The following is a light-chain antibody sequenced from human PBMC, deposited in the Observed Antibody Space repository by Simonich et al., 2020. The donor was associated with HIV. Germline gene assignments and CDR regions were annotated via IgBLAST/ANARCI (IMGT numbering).Light chain of an antibody. CDR3: MIWHSSAWV. CDR1: SGINVGTYR. J-gene: IGLJ3*02. CDR2: YKSDSDK. V-gene: IGLV5-45*01. Sequence: QAVLTQPTSLSASPGASASLPCTLRSGINVGTYRIYWYQQKPGSPPQYLLKYKSDSDKQQGSGVPSRFSGSKDISANAGILLISGLQSEDEADYYCMIWHSSAWVFGGGTKVTVL.